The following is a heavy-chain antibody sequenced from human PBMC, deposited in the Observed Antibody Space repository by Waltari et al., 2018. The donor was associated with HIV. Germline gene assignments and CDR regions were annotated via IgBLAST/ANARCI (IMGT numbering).Heavy chain of an antibody. D-gene: IGHD3-10*01. CDR3: ARGAYYGSGSYYNFYYYYGMDV. CDR2: IYYSGST. J-gene: IGHJ6*02. V-gene: IGHV4-59*08. CDR1: GGSISSYY. Sequence: QVQLQESGAGLVKPSETLSLTCTVSGGSISSYYWSWIRQRPGKGLEWIGYIYYSGSTNYTPSLKSRVTISVDTSKNQFSLKLSSVTAADTAVYYCARGAYYGSGSYYNFYYYYGMDVWGQGTTVTVSS.